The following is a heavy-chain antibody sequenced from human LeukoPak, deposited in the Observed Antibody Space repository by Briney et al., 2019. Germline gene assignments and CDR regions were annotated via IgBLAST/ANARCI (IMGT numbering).Heavy chain of an antibody. J-gene: IGHJ3*02. CDR2: IYPGDSDT. Sequence: GESLKISCKGSGYSFTSYWIGWVRQMPGKGLEWMGIIYPGDSDTRYSPSFQGQVTISADKSISTAYLQWSSLEASDTAMYYCASHTSYYDSSGRDAFDIWGQGTMVTVSS. D-gene: IGHD3-22*01. CDR1: GYSFTSYW. CDR3: ASHTSYYDSSGRDAFDI. V-gene: IGHV5-51*01.